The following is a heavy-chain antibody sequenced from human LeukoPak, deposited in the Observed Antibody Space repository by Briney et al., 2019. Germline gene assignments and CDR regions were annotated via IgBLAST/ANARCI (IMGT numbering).Heavy chain of an antibody. CDR1: GFTFSSYE. J-gene: IGHJ5*02. CDR3: ARDQNRVVVGHHWFDP. D-gene: IGHD2-15*01. V-gene: IGHV3-48*03. Sequence: PGGSLRLSCAASGFTFSSYEMNWVRQAPGKGLEWVSYISSSGSTIYYADSVKGRFTISRDNAKNTLYLQMNSLRAEDTAVYYCARDQNRVVVGHHWFDPWGQGTLVTVSS. CDR2: ISSSGSTI.